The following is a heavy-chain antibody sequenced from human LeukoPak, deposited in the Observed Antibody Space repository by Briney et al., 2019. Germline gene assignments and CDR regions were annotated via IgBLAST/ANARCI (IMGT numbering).Heavy chain of an antibody. Sequence: GRTLRLSCALSGFTLSSYAMTSVPQAPSTELKSGTGITGGGGSRYYADSVKSRFTISRDNSKITLYLQMNSLRADDTAVYYCSLRGIAAADTNFFDYWGQGTLVTVSS. J-gene: IGHJ4*02. CDR3: SLRGIAAADTNFFDY. V-gene: IGHV3-23*01. CDR2: ITGGGGSR. D-gene: IGHD6-13*01. CDR1: GFTLSSYA.